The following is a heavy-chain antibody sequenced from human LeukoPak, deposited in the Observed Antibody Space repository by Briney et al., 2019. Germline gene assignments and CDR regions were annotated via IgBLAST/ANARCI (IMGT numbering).Heavy chain of an antibody. CDR2: ISSSSSYI. Sequence: GSLRPSCAASGFTFSSYSMNWVRPAPGKGLEWVSSISSSSSYIYYADSVKGRFTISRDNAKNSLYLQMNSLRAEDTAVYYCAKARVPRTVWDYWGQGTLVTVSS. CDR3: AKARVPRTVWDY. V-gene: IGHV3-21*01. D-gene: IGHD1-1*01. J-gene: IGHJ4*02. CDR1: GFTFSSYS.